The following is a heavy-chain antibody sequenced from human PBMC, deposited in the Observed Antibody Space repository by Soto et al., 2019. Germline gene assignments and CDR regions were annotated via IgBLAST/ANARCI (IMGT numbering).Heavy chain of an antibody. V-gene: IGHV3-33*01. D-gene: IGHD3-10*02. CDR2: IWYDGSNK. Sequence: QVQLVESGGGVVQPGRSLRLSCAASGFTFSSYGMHWVRQAPGKGLEWVAVIWYDGSNKYYADSVKGRFTISRDNSKNQLELQMDSLRGQEQAVYFCWGLFGELAGSRDYWGQGTLVTVSS. CDR3: WGLFGELAGSRDY. J-gene: IGHJ4*02. CDR1: GFTFSSYG.